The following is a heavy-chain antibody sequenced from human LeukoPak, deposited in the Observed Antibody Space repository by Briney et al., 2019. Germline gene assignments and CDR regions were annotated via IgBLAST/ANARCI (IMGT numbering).Heavy chain of an antibody. D-gene: IGHD6-19*01. V-gene: IGHV1-69*13. CDR1: GGTFSSYA. J-gene: IGHJ6*02. CDR2: IIPIFGTA. CDR3: ATAVAGHYYYGMDV. Sequence: GASVKVSCKASGGTFSSYAISWVRQAPGQGLEWMGGIIPIFGTANYAQKFQGRVTITADESTSTAYMELSSLRSEDTAVYYCATAVAGHYYYGMDVWGQGATVTVSS.